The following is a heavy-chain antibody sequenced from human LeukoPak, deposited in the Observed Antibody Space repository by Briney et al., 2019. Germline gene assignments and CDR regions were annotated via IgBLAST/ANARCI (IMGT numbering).Heavy chain of an antibody. J-gene: IGHJ4*02. V-gene: IGHV1-69*13. Sequence: SVKVSCKASGGTFSSCAISWVRQAPGQGLEWMGGIIPIFGTANYAQKFQGRVTITADESTSTAYMELSSLRSEDTAVYYCAIPVVTATGNYFDYWGQGTLVTVSS. CDR2: IIPIFGTA. CDR1: GGTFSSCA. D-gene: IGHD2-21*02. CDR3: AIPVVTATGNYFDY.